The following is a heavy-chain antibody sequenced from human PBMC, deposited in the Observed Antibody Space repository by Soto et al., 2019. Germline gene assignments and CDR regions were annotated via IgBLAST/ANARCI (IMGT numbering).Heavy chain of an antibody. CDR3: ARDPYKWFDP. CDR2: TYYRSKWYN. Sequence: QTLSLTCAISGDSVSGNSAGWGCIRQSPSRGLEWLGRTYYRSKWYNDYAVSVKSRITINPDTSKNQFSLQLNSVTPEDTAVYYCARDPYKWFDPWGQGTLVTVSS. CDR1: GDSVSGNSAG. V-gene: IGHV6-1*01. J-gene: IGHJ5*02.